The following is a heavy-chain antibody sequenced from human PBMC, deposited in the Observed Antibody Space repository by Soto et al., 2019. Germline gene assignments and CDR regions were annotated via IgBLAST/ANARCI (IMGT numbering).Heavy chain of an antibody. V-gene: IGHV1-69*02. CDR1: GGTFSSYT. CDR2: IIPILGIA. Sequence: QVQLVQSGAEVKKPGSSVKVSCKASGGTFSSYTISWVRQAPGQGLEWMGRIIPILGIANYAQKFQGRVTITADKSTSTAYMELSSLRSEDTAVYYCARGGYGSGSNWFGPWGQGTLGPVSS. D-gene: IGHD3-10*01. J-gene: IGHJ5*02. CDR3: ARGGYGSGSNWFGP.